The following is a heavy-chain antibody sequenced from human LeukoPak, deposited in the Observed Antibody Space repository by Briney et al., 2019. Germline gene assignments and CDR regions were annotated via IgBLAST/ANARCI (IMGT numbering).Heavy chain of an antibody. V-gene: IGHV4-61*02. Sequence: PSQTLSLTCTVSGGSISSGSYYWSWIRQPAGKGLEWIGRIYTSGSTNYNPSLKSRVTISVDTSNNQFSLKLSSVTAADTAVYYCARATYYDFWSGYYTYYFDYWGQGTLVTVSS. J-gene: IGHJ4*02. CDR2: IYTSGST. CDR3: ARATYYDFWSGYYTYYFDY. CDR1: GGSISSGSYY. D-gene: IGHD3-3*01.